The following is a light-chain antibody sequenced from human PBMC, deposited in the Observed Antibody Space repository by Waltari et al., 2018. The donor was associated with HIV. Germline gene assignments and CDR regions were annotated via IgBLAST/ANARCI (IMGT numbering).Light chain of an antibody. CDR2: RNN. CDR1: SSTIGSNY. V-gene: IGLV1-47*01. Sequence: QSVLTQPPSASGTPGQRVNISCSGSSSTIGSNYIYWYQQLPGTAPKLLIYRNNQRPSGVPDRFSGSKSGTSASLAISGLRSEDEADYSCAAWDDSLSGWVFGGGTKLTVL. CDR3: AAWDDSLSGWV. J-gene: IGLJ3*02.